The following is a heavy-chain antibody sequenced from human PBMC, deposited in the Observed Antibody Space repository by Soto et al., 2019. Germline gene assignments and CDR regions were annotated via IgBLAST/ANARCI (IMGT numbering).Heavy chain of an antibody. CDR1: GGSLSGYY. V-gene: IGHV4-34*09. Sequence: SETVSLTCAIYGGSLSGYYWSWLRQPLGKGLEWIGEINHSGSTNYNPSLKSRVTISVDTSKNQFSLKLSSVTAADTAVYYCARDFYGSGLGYYGMDVWGQGTTVT. CDR2: INHSGST. J-gene: IGHJ6*02. D-gene: IGHD3-10*01. CDR3: ARDFYGSGLGYYGMDV.